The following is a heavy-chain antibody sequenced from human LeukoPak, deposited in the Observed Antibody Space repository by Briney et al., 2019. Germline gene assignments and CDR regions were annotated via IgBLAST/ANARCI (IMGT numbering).Heavy chain of an antibody. CDR1: GFTFSSYS. Sequence: GGSLRLSFAASGFTFSSYSMNWVRQAPGKGLEWVSYISSSSSPIYYTDSVKGRFTISRDNAKNSLYLQMNSLRAEDTAMYFCARGSGSQSLGFDSWGQGTLVTVSS. J-gene: IGHJ4*02. D-gene: IGHD1-26*01. CDR3: ARGSGSQSLGFDS. V-gene: IGHV3-48*01. CDR2: ISSSSSPI.